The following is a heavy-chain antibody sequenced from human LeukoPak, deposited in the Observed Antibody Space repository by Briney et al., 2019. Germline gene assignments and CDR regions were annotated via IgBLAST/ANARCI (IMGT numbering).Heavy chain of an antibody. CDR3: VREARGYHYTYFDY. Sequence: GGSLRLSCTASGFTLGGHDMHWVRQTTGDGLEWVAAVSAGHHAFYAGSVKGRFTVSREDAKNSLYLQMNSLRAGDTAIYYCVREARGYHYTYFDYWGQGSLVTVSS. V-gene: IGHV3-13*01. J-gene: IGHJ4*02. CDR2: VSAGHHA. CDR1: GFTLGGHD. D-gene: IGHD5-18*01.